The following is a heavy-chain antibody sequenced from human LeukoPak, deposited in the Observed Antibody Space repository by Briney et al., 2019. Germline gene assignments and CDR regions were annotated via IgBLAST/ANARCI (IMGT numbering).Heavy chain of an antibody. CDR2: ISAYNAHR. CDR1: GYTFTGYY. V-gene: IGHV1-18*04. Sequence: ASVKVSCKASGYTFTGYYMHWVRQAPEQGLEWMGWISAYNAHRNYVRNLQGRVTMTTDTSTSTAYMELRSLRSDDTAVYYCARGASGSYSDYWGQGTLVTVSS. CDR3: ARGASGSYSDY. D-gene: IGHD1-26*01. J-gene: IGHJ4*02.